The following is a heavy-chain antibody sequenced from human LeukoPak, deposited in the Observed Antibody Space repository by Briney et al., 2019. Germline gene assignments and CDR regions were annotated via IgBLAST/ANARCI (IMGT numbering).Heavy chain of an antibody. V-gene: IGHV4-59*08. Sequence: SETLSLTCTVSGASIRGYYWSWIRQPPGKGLEWIGYINYFATTNYNPSLKSRVTMSVDTSKNQFSLRLSSVAAADTAVYFCTRHARGRSWYDYWGQGTLVTVSS. CDR1: GASIRGYY. J-gene: IGHJ4*02. CDR2: INYFATT. CDR3: TRHARGRSWYDY. D-gene: IGHD6-13*01.